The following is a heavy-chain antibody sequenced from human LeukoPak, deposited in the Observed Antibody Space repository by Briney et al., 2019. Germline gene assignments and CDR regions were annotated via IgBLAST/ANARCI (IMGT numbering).Heavy chain of an antibody. J-gene: IGHJ4*02. D-gene: IGHD3-3*01. V-gene: IGHV3-30*02. CDR1: GFTFSSYW. Sequence: QPGGSLRLSCAASGFTFSSYWMSWVRQAPGKGLEWVAFIRYDGSNKYYADSVKGRFTISRDNSKNTLYLQMNSLRAEDTAVYYCATIWSGYTMAFDYWGQGTLVTVSS. CDR2: IRYDGSNK. CDR3: ATIWSGYTMAFDY.